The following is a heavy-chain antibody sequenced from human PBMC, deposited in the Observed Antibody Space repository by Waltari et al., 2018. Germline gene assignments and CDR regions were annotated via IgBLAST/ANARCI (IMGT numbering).Heavy chain of an antibody. CDR1: GYPLTEFS. D-gene: IGHD1-26*01. Sequence: QDHLVQSGPEVKRPGASVKVSCTRSGYPLTEFSIHGVRQAPGRGLEWVGGVNPGNGKTIYAHSLQGRVTMTEDTSTDTAYLELRGLKSDDTAVFYCATGPGATPLFSYWGQGTLVTVSS. CDR2: VNPGNGKT. J-gene: IGHJ4*02. V-gene: IGHV1-24*01. CDR3: ATGPGATPLFSY.